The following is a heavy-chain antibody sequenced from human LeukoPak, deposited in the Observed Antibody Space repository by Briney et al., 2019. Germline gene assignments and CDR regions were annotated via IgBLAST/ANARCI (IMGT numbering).Heavy chain of an antibody. D-gene: IGHD3-3*01. CDR3: ARSYYDFWSGYYTAY. V-gene: IGHV1-8*01. CDR1: GYTFTSYE. Sequence: ASVKVSCKASGYTFTSYEINWVRQATGQALEWMGWMNPNRANTGYAQKFQGRVTMTRKTTITTAYMKLTSLRSEATAVYSWARSYYDFWSGYYTAYWGQGPLVTVSS. CDR2: MNPNRANT. J-gene: IGHJ4*02.